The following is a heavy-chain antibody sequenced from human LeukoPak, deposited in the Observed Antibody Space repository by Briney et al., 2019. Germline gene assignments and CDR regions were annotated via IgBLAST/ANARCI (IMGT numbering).Heavy chain of an antibody. CDR3: AGRDYYGSGSYFDY. J-gene: IGHJ4*02. D-gene: IGHD3-10*01. V-gene: IGHV3-21*01. CDR2: IMCRRSYI. CDR1: GFTFRSYS. Sequence: GGSLRLSCAASGFTFRSYSMNWVRQAPGEGLEGVSSIMCRRSYIYYADSVKGRFTISRDNAKNSLYLQMNSLRAEDTAVYYCAGRDYYGSGSYFDYWGQGTLVTVSS.